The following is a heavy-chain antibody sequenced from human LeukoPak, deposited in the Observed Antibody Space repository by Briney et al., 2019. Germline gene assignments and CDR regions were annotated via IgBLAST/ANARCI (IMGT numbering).Heavy chain of an antibody. CDR1: GFTFSDYY. V-gene: IGHV3-11*04. J-gene: IGHJ3*02. CDR3: ARDFKPWAFDI. Sequence: GGSLRLSCAASGFTFSDYYMSWIRQAPGKGLEWVSYISSSGSTIYYADSVKGRFTISRDNAKDSLYLQMNSLRAEDTAVYYCARDFKPWAFDIWGQGTMVTVSS. CDR2: ISSSGSTI.